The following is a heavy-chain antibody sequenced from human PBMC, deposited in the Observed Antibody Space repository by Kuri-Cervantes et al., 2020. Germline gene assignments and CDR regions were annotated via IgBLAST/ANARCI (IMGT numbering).Heavy chain of an antibody. Sequence: ASVKVSCKASGYTFTSYAIHWVRQAPGQRLEWMGWISAGNGNTEYSQKFQGRVTITRDTSASTTYMDLSSLRSEDTAVYYCARDQDCTNGICIPDFWGQGTLVTVFS. V-gene: IGHV1-3*01. CDR3: ARDQDCTNGICIPDF. CDR1: GYTFTSYA. D-gene: IGHD2-8*01. J-gene: IGHJ4*02. CDR2: ISAGNGNT.